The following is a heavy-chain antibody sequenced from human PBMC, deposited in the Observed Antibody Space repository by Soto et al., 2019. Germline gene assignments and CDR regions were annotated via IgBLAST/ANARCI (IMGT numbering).Heavy chain of an antibody. CDR1: GDSVSSNIVT. J-gene: IGHJ4*02. D-gene: IGHD6-13*01. V-gene: IGHV6-1*01. CDR3: VRLIGNSWLDY. CDR2: TYYRSNWYT. Sequence: QTLSLTCAISGDSVSSNIVTCNWIRQSPSRGLEWLGRTYYRSNWYTDYAVSVKSRATINPDTSKNHFSLQLNSVTPEDTAIYYCVRLIGNSWLDYWGQGTLVTVSS.